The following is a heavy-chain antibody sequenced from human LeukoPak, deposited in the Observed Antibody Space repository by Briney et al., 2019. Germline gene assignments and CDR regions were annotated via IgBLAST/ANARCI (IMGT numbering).Heavy chain of an antibody. Sequence: SVKVSCKASGYTFTSYGISWVRQAPGQGLEWMGGIIPIFGTADYAQKFQGRVTITADESTSTAYMELSSLRSEDTAVYYCARSYDSSGYLDYWGQGTLVTVSS. CDR3: ARSYDSSGYLDY. J-gene: IGHJ4*02. D-gene: IGHD3-22*01. CDR2: IIPIFGTA. V-gene: IGHV1-69*13. CDR1: GYTFTSYG.